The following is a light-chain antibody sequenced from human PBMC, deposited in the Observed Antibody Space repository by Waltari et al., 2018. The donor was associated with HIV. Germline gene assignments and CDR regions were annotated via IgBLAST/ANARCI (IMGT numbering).Light chain of an antibody. CDR3: CSYAGITTWV. CDR2: DVT. J-gene: IGLJ3*02. Sequence: QSALTQPASVSGSPGQSITISCTGTSNDLGRYDLVSWYQHQPGRAPKLIIYDVTKSPSGVSHRFSGSKSGATASLTISGLQAEDEADYYCCSYAGITTWVFGGGTKVTVL. CDR1: SNDLGRYDL. V-gene: IGLV2-23*02.